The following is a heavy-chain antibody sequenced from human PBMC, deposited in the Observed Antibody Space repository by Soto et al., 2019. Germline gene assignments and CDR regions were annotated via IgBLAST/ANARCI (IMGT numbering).Heavy chain of an antibody. J-gene: IGHJ4*02. V-gene: IGHV3-66*01. CDR1: GFTVGISY. CDR3: ARRWCCPSTTCSDN. D-gene: IGHD2-2*01. Sequence: GGSLRLSCAASGFTVGISYMTWVRQVPGKGLEWVSIIYSGGETYYAASVKGRFTISRDNSKNTLFLQMSILSAEDTGVCYCARRWCCPSTTCSDNWGQGTLVPVSS. CDR2: IYSGGET.